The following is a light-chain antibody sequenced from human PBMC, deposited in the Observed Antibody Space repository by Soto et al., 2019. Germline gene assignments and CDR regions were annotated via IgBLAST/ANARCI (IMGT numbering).Light chain of an antibody. CDR2: GAS. CDR3: QQYDDWLRLT. Sequence: VLTQSPATLSVSPGERATLSCRASQSVNIYLAWYQQKPGQAPRLLIFGASYRATGIPARFSGSGSGTEFNLTISSLQSEDFAVYFCQQYDDWLRLTFGGGTKVDIK. CDR1: QSVNIY. J-gene: IGKJ4*01. V-gene: IGKV3D-15*01.